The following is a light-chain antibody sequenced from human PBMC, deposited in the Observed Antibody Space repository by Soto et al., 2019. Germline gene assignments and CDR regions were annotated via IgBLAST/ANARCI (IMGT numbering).Light chain of an antibody. Sequence: QSALTQPASVSGSPGQSITISCTGTSSDVGSYNLVSWYQQHPGKAPKLMIYEGSKWPSGVSNRFSGSKSGNTASLTISGLQAEDEADYYCCSYAGRSTVVFGGGTKLTVL. J-gene: IGLJ2*01. CDR3: CSYAGRSTVV. V-gene: IGLV2-23*01. CDR2: EGS. CDR1: SSDVGSYNL.